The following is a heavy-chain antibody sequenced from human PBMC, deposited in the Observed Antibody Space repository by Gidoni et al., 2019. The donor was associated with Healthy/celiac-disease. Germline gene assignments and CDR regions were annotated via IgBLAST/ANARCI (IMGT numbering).Heavy chain of an antibody. CDR1: GFPFSSHA. Sequence: QVQLVESGGGVVQPGRSLRHSCSAPGFPFSSHAMHWGRPAPGPGLEWVAVISDDGSNKYYADSVKGRFTISRDNSKNTLYLQMNSLRAEDTAVYYCARARNYDSSGYYYDSYNWFDPWGQGTLVTVSS. D-gene: IGHD3-22*01. V-gene: IGHV3-30-3*01. J-gene: IGHJ5*02. CDR3: ARARNYDSSGYYYDSYNWFDP. CDR2: ISDDGSNK.